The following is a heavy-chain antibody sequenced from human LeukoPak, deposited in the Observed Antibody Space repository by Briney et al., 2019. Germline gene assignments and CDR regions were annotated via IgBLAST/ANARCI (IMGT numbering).Heavy chain of an antibody. CDR1: GYTFTNYG. Sequence: ASVTVSCKASGYTFTNYGISWVRQAPGQGLEWMGWISAYNGNTNYAQKLQGRVTVTTDTSTSTAYMELRSLRSDDAAVYYCARDQGGNWNSNFDYWGQGTLVTVSS. CDR3: ARDQGGNWNSNFDY. V-gene: IGHV1-18*01. D-gene: IGHD1-7*01. CDR2: ISAYNGNT. J-gene: IGHJ4*02.